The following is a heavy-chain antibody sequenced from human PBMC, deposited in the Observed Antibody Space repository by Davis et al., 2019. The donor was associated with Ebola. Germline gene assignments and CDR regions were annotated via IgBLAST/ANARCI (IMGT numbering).Heavy chain of an antibody. V-gene: IGHV2-5*02. Sequence: SGPTLVKPTQTLTLTCTFSGFSLSTSGVGVGWIRQPPGKALEWLALIYWDDDKRYSPSLKSRLTISKDTSKNQVVLTMTNMDPVDTATYYCARNVVVVDPRGYYYYGMDVWGQGTTVTVSS. CDR2: IYWDDDK. CDR3: ARNVVVVDPRGYYYYGMDV. D-gene: IGHD2-15*01. CDR1: GFSLSTSGVG. J-gene: IGHJ6*02.